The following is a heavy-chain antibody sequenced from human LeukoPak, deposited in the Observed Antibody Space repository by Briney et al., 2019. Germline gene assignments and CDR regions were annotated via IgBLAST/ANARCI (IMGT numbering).Heavy chain of an antibody. CDR2: ISYDGSNK. J-gene: IGHJ4*02. CDR3: ARASRIAAAGMVSY. CDR1: GFTFSSYA. Sequence: GGSLRLSCAPSGFTFSSYAMHWVRQAPGKGLEWVAVISYDGSNKYYADSVKGRFTISRDNSKNTLYLQMNSLRAEDTAVYYCARASRIAAAGMVSYWGQGTLVTVSS. D-gene: IGHD6-13*01. V-gene: IGHV3-30*04.